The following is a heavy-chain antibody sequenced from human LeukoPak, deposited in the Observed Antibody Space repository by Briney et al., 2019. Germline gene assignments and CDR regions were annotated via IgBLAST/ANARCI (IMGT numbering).Heavy chain of an antibody. CDR2: ISGSGGST. CDR3: AKVEGGRGGY. J-gene: IGHJ4*02. Sequence: GGSLRLTCAASGFTFSSYAMSWVRQAPGKGLEWVSAISGSGGSTNYADSVKGRFTISRDNSKNTLYLQMNSLRAEDTAVYYCAKVEGGRGGYWGQGTLVTVSS. V-gene: IGHV3-23*01. D-gene: IGHD2-15*01. CDR1: GFTFSSYA.